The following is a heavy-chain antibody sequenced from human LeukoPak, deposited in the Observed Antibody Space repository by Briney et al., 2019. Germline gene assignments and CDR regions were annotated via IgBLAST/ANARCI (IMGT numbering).Heavy chain of an antibody. CDR3: ARERAVTDVDYYYGMDV. D-gene: IGHD4-11*01. J-gene: IGHJ6*02. V-gene: IGHV4-4*02. CDR1: GGSISSSNW. Sequence: SETLSLTCAVSGGSISSSNWWSWVRQPPGKGLEWIGEIYHSGSTNYNPSLKSRVTISVDKSKNQFSLKLSSVTAADTAVYHCARERAVTDVDYYYGMDVWGQGTTVTVSS. CDR2: IYHSGST.